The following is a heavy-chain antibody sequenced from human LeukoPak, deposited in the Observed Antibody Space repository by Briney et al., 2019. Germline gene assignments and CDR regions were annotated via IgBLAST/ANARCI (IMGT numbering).Heavy chain of an antibody. CDR1: GFTFSSYG. J-gene: IGHJ4*02. D-gene: IGHD3-9*01. CDR3: ARDGYDILTGYYLPYFDY. Sequence: PGGSLRLSCAASGFTFSSYGMHWVRQAPGKGLEWVAVIWYDGSNKYYADSVKGRFTISRDNSKNTLYLQINSLRAEDTAVYYCARDGYDILTGYYLPYFDYWGQGTLVTVSS. V-gene: IGHV3-33*01. CDR2: IWYDGSNK.